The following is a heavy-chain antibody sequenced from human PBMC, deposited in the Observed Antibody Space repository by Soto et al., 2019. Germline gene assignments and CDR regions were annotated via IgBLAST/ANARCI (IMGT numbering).Heavy chain of an antibody. V-gene: IGHV1-3*05. CDR3: ARAVAVPADFDY. J-gene: IGHJ4*02. CDR1: GYTFTGYA. Sequence: QVQLVQSGAEEKKPGASVKVSCKASGYTFTGYAMHWVRQAPGQRLEWMGWINAGNGNTKYSQKFQGRVTITRDTSALTAYMALSSLRSEDTAVYYCARAVAVPADFDYWGQGTLVTVSS. D-gene: IGHD6-19*01. CDR2: INAGNGNT.